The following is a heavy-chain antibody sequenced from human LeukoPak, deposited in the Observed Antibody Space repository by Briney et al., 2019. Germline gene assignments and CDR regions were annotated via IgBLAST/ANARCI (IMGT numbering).Heavy chain of an antibody. CDR2: MNPNSGNT. J-gene: IGHJ6*03. CDR3: ARGGVSYSAYYYYYYMDV. CDR1: GYTFTSYD. D-gene: IGHD4-11*01. Sequence: ASVKVSCKASGYTFTSYDINWVRQATGQGLEWMGWMNPNSGNTGYAQKFQGRVTMTRNTSISTAYMELSSLRSEDTAVYYCARGGVSYSAYYYYYYMDVWGKGTPVTVSS. V-gene: IGHV1-8*01.